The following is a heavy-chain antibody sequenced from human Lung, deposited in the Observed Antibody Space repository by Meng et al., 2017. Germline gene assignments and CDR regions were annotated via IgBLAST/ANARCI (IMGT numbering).Heavy chain of an antibody. CDR3: ARDFTSGSSGDP. Sequence: QVQLVQSGAEVKKPGASLNVSCKASGYTFTSYAMHWVSQAPGQSLEWMGWITPGSGNTKYSQKFQGRLTITTDTAESTAYMELSTLRSEDTAVYYCARDFTSGSSGDPWGQGTLVTVSS. V-gene: IGHV1-3*01. CDR1: GYTFTSYA. D-gene: IGHD6-19*01. J-gene: IGHJ5*02. CDR2: ITPGSGNT.